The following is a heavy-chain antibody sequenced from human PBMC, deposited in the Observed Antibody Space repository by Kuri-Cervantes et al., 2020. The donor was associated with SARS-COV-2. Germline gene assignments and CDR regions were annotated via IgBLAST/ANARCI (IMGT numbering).Heavy chain of an antibody. J-gene: IGHJ6*03. CDR2: IYYSGST. Sequence: GSLRLSCTVSGGSISSHYWSWIRQPPGKGLEWIGYIYYSGSTNYNPSLKSRVTISVDTSKNQFSLKLSSVTAADTAVYYCARVRRHYDSSGYYPTNYYYMDDWGKGTTVTVSS. D-gene: IGHD3-22*01. CDR1: GGSISSHY. V-gene: IGHV4-59*11. CDR3: ARVRRHYDSSGYYPTNYYYMDD.